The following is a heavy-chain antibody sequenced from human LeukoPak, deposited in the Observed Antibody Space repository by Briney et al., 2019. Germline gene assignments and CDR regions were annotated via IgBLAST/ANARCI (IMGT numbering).Heavy chain of an antibody. V-gene: IGHV3-48*03. J-gene: IGHJ3*02. CDR1: GFTFSSYE. Sequence: GGSLRLSCAASGFTFSSYEMNWVRQAPGKGLEWVSYISSSGSTIYYADSVKGRFTISRDNAKNSLYLQMNSLRAEDTAVYYCASGYYYGSGRPRASAFDIWGQGTMVTVSS. CDR3: ASGYYYGSGRPRASAFDI. CDR2: ISSSGSTI. D-gene: IGHD3-10*01.